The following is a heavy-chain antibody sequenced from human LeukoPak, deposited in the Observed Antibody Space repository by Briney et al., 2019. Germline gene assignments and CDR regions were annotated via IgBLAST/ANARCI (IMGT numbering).Heavy chain of an antibody. Sequence: SETLSLTCAVYGGSFSGYYWSWIRQPPGKGLEWIGEINHSGSTNYNPSLKSRVTISVDTSKNQFSLKLSSVTAADTAVYYCARAQDYYDIKACFQHWGQGTLVTVSS. V-gene: IGHV4-34*01. CDR2: INHSGST. CDR3: ARAQDYYDIKACFQH. D-gene: IGHD3-22*01. CDR1: GGSFSGYY. J-gene: IGHJ1*01.